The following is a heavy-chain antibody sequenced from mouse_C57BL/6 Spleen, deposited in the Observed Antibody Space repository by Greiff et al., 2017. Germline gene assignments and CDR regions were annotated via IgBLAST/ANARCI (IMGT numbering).Heavy chain of an antibody. CDR1: GFNIKDDY. J-gene: IGHJ4*01. CDR2: IDPGNGDT. D-gene: IGHD1-1*01. CDR3: TRGSSTTVVATNYYARDY. V-gene: IGHV14-4*01. Sequence: EVQLQQSGAELVRPGASVKLSCTASGFNIKDDYMHWVKQRPEQGLEWIGWIDPGNGDTEYASKFQGKATITADTSSNAAYLQLSSLTSEDTAVYYCTRGSSTTVVATNYYARDYWGQGTSVTVSS.